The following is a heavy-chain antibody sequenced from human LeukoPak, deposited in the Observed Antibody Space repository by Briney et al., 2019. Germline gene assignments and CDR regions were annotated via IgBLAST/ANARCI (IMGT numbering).Heavy chain of an antibody. CDR2: ISSSSSYI. CDR3: ARSPWDAFDI. CDR1: GFTFSSYS. V-gene: IGHV3-21*01. Sequence: GGSLRLSCAAPGFTFSSYSMNWVRQAPGKGLEWVSSISSSSSYIYYADSVKGRFTISRDNAKNSLYLQMNSLRAEDTAVYYCARSPWDAFDIWGQGTMVTVSS. J-gene: IGHJ3*02.